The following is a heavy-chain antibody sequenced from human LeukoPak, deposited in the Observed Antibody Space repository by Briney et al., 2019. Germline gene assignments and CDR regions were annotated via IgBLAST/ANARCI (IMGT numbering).Heavy chain of an antibody. CDR1: GFTFSSYE. Sequence: GGSLRLSCAASGFTFSSYEMNWVRQAPGKGLEWVSYISNSGSTIYYTDSVKGRFTISRDNAKNSLYLQMNSLIAEDTAVYYCARGPYSSGWYRHYFDYWGQGTLVTVSS. CDR3: ARGPYSSGWYRHYFDY. D-gene: IGHD6-19*01. J-gene: IGHJ4*02. CDR2: ISNSGSTI. V-gene: IGHV3-48*03.